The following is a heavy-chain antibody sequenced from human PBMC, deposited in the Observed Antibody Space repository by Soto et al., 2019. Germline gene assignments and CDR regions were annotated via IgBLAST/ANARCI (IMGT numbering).Heavy chain of an antibody. Sequence: EVQLLESGGGLVQPGGSLTPSFATPGFTFTPYAMVWVRQAAEKGLEWVASISNNGDTAYYADSVKGRFTISRGNSENTLYLQMNGLRADDTALYFCAKSRVFIGAIVTLLDSWGQGTQVTVSS. J-gene: IGHJ4*02. CDR1: GFTFTPYA. D-gene: IGHD3-16*02. CDR2: ISNNGDTA. V-gene: IGHV3-23*01. CDR3: AKSRVFIGAIVTLLDS.